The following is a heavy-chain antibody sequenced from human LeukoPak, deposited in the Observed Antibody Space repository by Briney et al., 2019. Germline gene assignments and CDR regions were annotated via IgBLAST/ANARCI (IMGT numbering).Heavy chain of an antibody. CDR2: ISRYSNTI. J-gene: IGHJ4*02. CDR1: GFTFSTFA. V-gene: IGHV3-48*01. Sequence: PGGSLRLSCAASGFTFSTFAMNWVRQAPGKGLEWISYISRYSNTIYYADSVKGRFTISRDNAKNSLYLQMNSLRAEDTAMYYCARDGTEDYWGQGTLVTVFS. CDR3: ARDGTEDY. D-gene: IGHD1-26*01.